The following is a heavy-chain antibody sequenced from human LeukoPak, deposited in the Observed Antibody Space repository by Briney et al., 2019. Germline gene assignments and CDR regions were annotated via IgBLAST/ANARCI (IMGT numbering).Heavy chain of an antibody. CDR2: ISYDGTNK. CDR1: GFTFSRYA. CDR3: ARAERNAGVFDY. Sequence: GGSLRLSCVASGFTFSRYAMHWVRRAPGKGLEWVAFISYDGTNKYYADSVKGRFTISRDNSRNTLFLQVNSLRAEDTAVYYCARAERNAGVFDYWGQGTLVTVSS. D-gene: IGHD3-3*01. V-gene: IGHV3-30-3*01. J-gene: IGHJ4*01.